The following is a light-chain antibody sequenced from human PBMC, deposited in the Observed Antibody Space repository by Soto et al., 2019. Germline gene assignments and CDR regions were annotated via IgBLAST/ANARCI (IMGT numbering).Light chain of an antibody. V-gene: IGKV3-20*01. J-gene: IGKJ5*01. CDR2: GAS. CDR1: QSVTSNY. Sequence: PGERATLSCRASQSVTSNYLAWYQQKPGQAPRLLIFGASIRDTGIPDSFSGSGSGTDFTLTISRLEPEDFAVYYCQQYGSSPGTFGQGTRLEIK. CDR3: QQYGSSPGT.